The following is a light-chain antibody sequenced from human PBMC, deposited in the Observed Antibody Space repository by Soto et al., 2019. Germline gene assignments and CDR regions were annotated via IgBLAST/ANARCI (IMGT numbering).Light chain of an antibody. CDR3: QQYGSSALT. J-gene: IGKJ4*01. CDR1: QSVSCIY. CDR2: GPP. Sequence: VITQSPATLSVYPGERATLSCRASQSVSCIYLAWYQQKPGQAPRRLIYGPPSSATGIPDRFSGSGSGTDFTLTISRLEPEDFAVYYCQQYGSSALTFGGGTKVDI. V-gene: IGKV3-20*01.